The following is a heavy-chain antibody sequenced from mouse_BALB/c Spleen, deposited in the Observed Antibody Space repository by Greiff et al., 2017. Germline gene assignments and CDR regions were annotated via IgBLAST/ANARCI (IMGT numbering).Heavy chain of an antibody. V-gene: IGHV3-6*02. CDR1: GYSITSGYY. Sequence: EVKLMESGPGLVKPSQSLSLTCSVTGYSITSGYYWNWIRQFPGNKLEWMGYISYDGSNNYNPSLKNRISITRDTSKNQFFLKLNSVTTEDTATYYCAKRGMGGFAYWGQGTLVTVSA. J-gene: IGHJ3*01. CDR2: ISYDGSN. CDR3: AKRGMGGFAY.